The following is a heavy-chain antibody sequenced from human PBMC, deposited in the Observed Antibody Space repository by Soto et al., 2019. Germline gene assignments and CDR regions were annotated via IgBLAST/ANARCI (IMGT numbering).Heavy chain of an antibody. CDR2: ISGSGGST. CDR1: GFTFSSYA. V-gene: IGHV3-23*01. J-gene: IGHJ4*02. Sequence: EVQLLESGGGLVQPGGSLRLSCAASGFTFSSYAMSWVRQAPGKGLEWVSAISGSGGSTYYADSVKGRFTISRDNSKNTLYLPMNSLRAEDTAVYYCAKGASMITFGGVIVPYFDYWGQGTLVTVSS. CDR3: AKGASMITFGGVIVPYFDY. D-gene: IGHD3-16*02.